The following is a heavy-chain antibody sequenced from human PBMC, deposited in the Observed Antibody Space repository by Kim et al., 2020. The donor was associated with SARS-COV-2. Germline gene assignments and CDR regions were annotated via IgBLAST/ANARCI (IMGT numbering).Heavy chain of an antibody. J-gene: IGHJ3*02. CDR1: GFTLSGST. D-gene: IGHD6-19*01. CDR2: IRSKANSYAT. V-gene: IGHV3-73*01. CDR3: TRVNPIAGGWYDAFDI. Sequence: GGSLRLSCAASGFTLSGSTVHWVRQAPGKGLEWVGCIRSKANSYATAYAASGKNRFTISRDDSKNTSYLQMNSLKTEDTAVYYCTRVNPIAGGWYDAFDIWGQGTMVTASS.